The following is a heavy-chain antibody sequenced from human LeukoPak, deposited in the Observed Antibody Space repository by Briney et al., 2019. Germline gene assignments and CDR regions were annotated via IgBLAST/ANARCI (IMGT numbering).Heavy chain of an antibody. CDR2: IIPIFGTA. Sequence: SVKVSCKASGGTFSRDAISWVRQAPGQGLEWMGGIIPIFGTANYAQKFQGRVTNTADESTSTAYMELRSLRSDDTAVYYCARDTKWELRSLDYWGQGTLVTVSS. CDR3: ARDTKWELRSLDY. D-gene: IGHD1-26*01. V-gene: IGHV1-69*13. CDR1: GGTFSRDA. J-gene: IGHJ4*02.